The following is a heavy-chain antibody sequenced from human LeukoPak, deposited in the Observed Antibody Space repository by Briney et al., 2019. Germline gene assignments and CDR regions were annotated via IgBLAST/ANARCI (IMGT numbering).Heavy chain of an antibody. CDR3: ARVLDRIDYYDSSGYYYD. J-gene: IGHJ4*02. D-gene: IGHD3-22*01. Sequence: ASVKVSCKASGYTFTGYFIHWMRQAPGQGLEWMGWINPNSGGTHYAQKFQGRVTMTRDTSISTAYMELSRLRSDDTAVYYCARVLDRIDYYDSSGYYYDWGQGTLVTVSS. CDR1: GYTFTGYF. CDR2: INPNSGGT. V-gene: IGHV1-2*02.